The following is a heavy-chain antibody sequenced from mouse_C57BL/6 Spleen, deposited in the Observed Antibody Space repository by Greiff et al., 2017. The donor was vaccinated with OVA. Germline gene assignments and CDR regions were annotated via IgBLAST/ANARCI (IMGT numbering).Heavy chain of an antibody. D-gene: IGHD2-4*01. CDR3: ARLSVDYEYEEALAY. CDR1: GYTFTSYW. Sequence: QVQLQQPGTDLVKPGASVQLSCKASGYTFTSYWMHWVKQRPGQGLEWIGNINPSNGGTNYNEKFKSKATLTVDKSSSTAYMPLSSLTSEDSAVYWCARLSVDYEYEEALAYWGQGTLVTVSA. J-gene: IGHJ3*01. CDR2: INPSNGGT. V-gene: IGHV1-53*01.